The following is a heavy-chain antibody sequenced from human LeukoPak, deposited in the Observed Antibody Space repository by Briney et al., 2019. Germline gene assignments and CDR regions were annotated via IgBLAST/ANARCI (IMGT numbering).Heavy chain of an antibody. J-gene: IGHJ4*02. V-gene: IGHV3-30-3*01. D-gene: IGHD3-10*01. CDR1: GFTFNTYA. CDR2: ISYDGGNI. Sequence: GESLRLSCAASGFTFNTYAMHWVRQAPGKGLQWVAVISYDGGNIYYADSVKGRFTISRDNSKNTVYLQMNSLRVEDTAVYYCVRSHYYSSGSYIYWGQGTLVTVSS. CDR3: VRSHYYSSGSYIY.